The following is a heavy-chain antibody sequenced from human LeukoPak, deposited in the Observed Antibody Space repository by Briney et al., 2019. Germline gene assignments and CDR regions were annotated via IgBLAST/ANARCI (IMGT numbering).Heavy chain of an antibody. D-gene: IGHD3-9*01. CDR2: IYHSGST. J-gene: IGHJ5*02. V-gene: IGHV4-38-2*02. Sequence: SETLSLTCTVSGYSISSGYYWGWIRQPPGKGLEWIGSIYHSGSTYYNPSLKSRVTISVDTSKNQLSLKLSSVTAADTAVYYCARSGRRSYDILTGGHRGRFDPWGQGTLVTVSS. CDR3: ARSGRRSYDILTGGHRGRFDP. CDR1: GYSISSGYY.